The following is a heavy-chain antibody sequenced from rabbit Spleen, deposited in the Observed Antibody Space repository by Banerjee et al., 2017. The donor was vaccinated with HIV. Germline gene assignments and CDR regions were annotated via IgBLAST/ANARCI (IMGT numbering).Heavy chain of an antibody. CDR2: IYTGNGKN. CDR1: GFSFSTNYD. Sequence: VESGGGLVKPGTSLTLICTASGFSFSTNYDMCWVRQAPGKGLEWIGCIYTGNGKNYYASWAKGQFTISKASSTTLTLEMTSLTSADTATYFCARDAGSYLPSYFNLWGPGTLVTVS. J-gene: IGHJ4*01. CDR3: ARDAGSYLPSYFNL. V-gene: IGHV1S40*01. D-gene: IGHD4-2*01.